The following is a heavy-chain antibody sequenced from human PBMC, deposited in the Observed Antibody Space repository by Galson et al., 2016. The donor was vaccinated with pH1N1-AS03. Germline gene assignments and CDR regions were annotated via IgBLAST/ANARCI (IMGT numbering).Heavy chain of an antibody. CDR3: ARLSGMVPTEYYFAS. CDR2: IRGTSQIT. CDR1: GFTFSTFA. Sequence: SLRLSCAASGFTFSTFAMSWVRRAPGKGLEWVSLIRGTSQITYYADSVKGRFTISKDNSKSTLFLQMNSLRAEDTAIYYCARLSGMVPTEYYFASCGQGNLVAFS. V-gene: IGHV3-23*01. D-gene: IGHD3-3*01. J-gene: IGHJ4*02.